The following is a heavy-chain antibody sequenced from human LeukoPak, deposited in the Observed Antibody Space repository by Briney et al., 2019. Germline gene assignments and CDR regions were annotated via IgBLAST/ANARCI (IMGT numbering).Heavy chain of an antibody. D-gene: IGHD3-10*01. CDR2: MKQDGSEK. J-gene: IGHJ6*02. CDR1: GFSLSRYW. Sequence: GGSLRLSCAASGFSLSRYWMSWVRQAPGKGLEWVANMKQDGSEKKYVDSVKGRFTISRDNTKNSLYLQMNSLRAEDTAAYYCARGQIGGYYYGMDVWGQGTTVTVSS. V-gene: IGHV3-7*03. CDR3: ARGQIGGYYYGMDV.